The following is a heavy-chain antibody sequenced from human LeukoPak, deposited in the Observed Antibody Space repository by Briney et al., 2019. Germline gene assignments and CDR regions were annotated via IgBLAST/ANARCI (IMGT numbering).Heavy chain of an antibody. CDR1: GGSISSYY. CDR3: ARLKPYNWFDP. V-gene: IGHV4-59*08. J-gene: IGHJ5*02. CDR2: IYYSGST. Sequence: PSETLSLTCTVSGGSISSYYWSWIRQPPGKGLEWIGYIYYSGSTNYNPSLKSRVTISVDTSKNQFSLKLSSATAADTAVYYCARLKPYNWFDPWGQGTLVTVSS.